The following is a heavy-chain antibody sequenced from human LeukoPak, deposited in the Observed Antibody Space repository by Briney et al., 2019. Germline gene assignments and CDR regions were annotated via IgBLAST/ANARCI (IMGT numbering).Heavy chain of an antibody. CDR2: ISGGGGST. Sequence: GGSLRLSCAASGFTFSSYAMSWVRQSPGKGLEWVSAISGGGGSTYYAYYTDSVKGRFTISRDNSKNTLYLQMNSLRAEDTAVYYCAKSYDILTSYFDYWGQGTLVTVSS. CDR3: AKSYDILTSYFDY. V-gene: IGHV3-23*01. D-gene: IGHD3-9*01. CDR1: GFTFSSYA. J-gene: IGHJ4*02.